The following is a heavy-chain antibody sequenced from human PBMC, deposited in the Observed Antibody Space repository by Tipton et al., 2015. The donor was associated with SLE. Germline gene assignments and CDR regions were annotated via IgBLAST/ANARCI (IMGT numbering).Heavy chain of an antibody. CDR3: AIDPWYSSSS. J-gene: IGHJ5*01. Sequence: TLSLTCTVSGGSVSSGNYYWSWIRQPPGKGLEWIGYIYYSGNTDYNPSLKSRVTISVDTSKNQFSLKLSSVTAADTALYYCAIDPWYSSSSWRKRTLVPVFS. V-gene: IGHV4-61*01. CDR1: GGSVSSGNYY. D-gene: IGHD6-6*01. CDR2: IYYSGNT.